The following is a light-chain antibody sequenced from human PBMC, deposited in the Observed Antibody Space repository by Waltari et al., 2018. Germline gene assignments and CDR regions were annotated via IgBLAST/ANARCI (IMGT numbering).Light chain of an antibody. CDR3: AAWDDSLSGFYV. V-gene: IGLV1-47*01. CDR2: RNN. Sequence: SVLTQPPSASGTPGQRVTISCSGSSPNIGSNYEYWDQQLPGTAPQLLIFRNNQRPSGVPVRFSGSNSGTSASLAISGLRSEDDADYYCAAWDDSLSGFYVFGTGTKVTVL. CDR1: SPNIGSNY. J-gene: IGLJ1*01.